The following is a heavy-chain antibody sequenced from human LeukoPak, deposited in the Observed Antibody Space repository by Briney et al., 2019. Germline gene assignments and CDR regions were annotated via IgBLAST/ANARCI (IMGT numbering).Heavy chain of an antibody. Sequence: GGSLRLSCAASGFTFSSYWMHWVRQAPGKGLVWVSRINSDGSTTNYADSVKGRFTISRDNAKNTLFLQMNSLRAEDTAVYYCASLQNVPSYYYYYVMDVWGQGTTVTVSS. D-gene: IGHD2/OR15-2a*01. CDR1: GFTFSSYW. J-gene: IGHJ6*02. CDR2: INSDGSTT. CDR3: ASLQNVPSYYYYYVMDV. V-gene: IGHV3-74*01.